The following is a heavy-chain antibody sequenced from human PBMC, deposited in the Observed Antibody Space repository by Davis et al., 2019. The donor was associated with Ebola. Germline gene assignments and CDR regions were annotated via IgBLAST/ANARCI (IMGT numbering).Heavy chain of an antibody. CDR1: GASISSYY. J-gene: IGHJ6*04. V-gene: IGHV4-59*01. CDR2: IYNSGRT. Sequence: GSLRLSCPVSGASISSYYWSWIRQAPGKGLEWIGFIYNSGRTTHNPSLQSRVTISIDSPNKQISLKLSSVTAADTAVYYWARGRLLEWPPTFYGLDVWGKGTTVAVSS. CDR3: ARGRLLEWPPTFYGLDV. D-gene: IGHD3-3*01.